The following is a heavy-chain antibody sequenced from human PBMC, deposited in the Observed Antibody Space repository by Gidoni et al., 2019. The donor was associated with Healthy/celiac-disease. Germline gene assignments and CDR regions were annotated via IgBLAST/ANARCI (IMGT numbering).Heavy chain of an antibody. V-gene: IGHV3-33*01. J-gene: IGHJ6*02. Sequence: QVQLVASGGGVVQPGRSLRLSCAASGFTFSSYGMHWVRQAPGKGLEWVAVIGYDGSNKYYADSVKGRFTISRDNSKNTLYLQMNSLRAEDTAVYYCARDRELSYYYGMDVWGQGTTVTVSS. CDR1: GFTFSSYG. CDR3: ARDRELSYYYGMDV. CDR2: IGYDGSNK.